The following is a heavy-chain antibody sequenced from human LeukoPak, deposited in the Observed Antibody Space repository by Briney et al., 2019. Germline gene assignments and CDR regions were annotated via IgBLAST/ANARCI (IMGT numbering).Heavy chain of an antibody. V-gene: IGHV4-59*01. J-gene: IGHJ6*03. D-gene: IGHD6-13*01. Sequence: SETLSLTCTVSGGSISSYYWSWIRQPPGKGLEWIGYIYYSGSTNYNPSLKSRVSISVDTSKNQFSLKLSSVTAADTAVYYCARTTEAHSWRTRYYDYYMDVWGKGTTVTVSS. CDR1: GGSISSYY. CDR3: ARTTEAHSWRTRYYDYYMDV. CDR2: IYYSGST.